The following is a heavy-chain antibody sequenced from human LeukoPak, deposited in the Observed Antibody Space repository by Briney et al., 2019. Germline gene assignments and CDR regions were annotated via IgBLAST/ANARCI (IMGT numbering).Heavy chain of an antibody. CDR2: ISYDGSNK. CDR1: GFTFSSYG. V-gene: IGHV3-30*18. CDR3: AKVLGISDY. J-gene: IGHJ4*02. D-gene: IGHD7-27*01. Sequence: GGSLRLSCAASGFTFSSYGMHWVRQAPGKGLEWVAVISYDGSNKYYADSVKGRFTISRDNSKNTLYLQMNSLRAEDTAVYYCAKVLGISDYWGQGTLVTVSS.